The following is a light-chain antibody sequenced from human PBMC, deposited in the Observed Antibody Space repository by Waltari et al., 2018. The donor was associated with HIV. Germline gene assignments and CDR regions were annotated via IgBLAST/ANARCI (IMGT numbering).Light chain of an antibody. CDR2: GAS. CDR3: QQYAASPLT. CDR1: QSVRSAS. J-gene: IGKJ4*01. Sequence: EIVLTQSPGTLSLSPGERATLSCRASQSVRSASLAWYQQKPGQAPRLLSCGASSRAPGIPDRFSGSGAVTDFILTISRLEPEDCAVYYCQQYAASPLTFGGGTKVEIK. V-gene: IGKV3-20*01.